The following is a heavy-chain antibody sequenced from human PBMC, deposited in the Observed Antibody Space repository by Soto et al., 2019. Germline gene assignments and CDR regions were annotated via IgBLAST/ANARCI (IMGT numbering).Heavy chain of an antibody. CDR2: ISGSGGST. V-gene: IGHV3-23*01. Sequence: GGEPTLSYGSSWFNFRSYSVSLVRQAPGKGLEWVSAISGSGGSTYYADSVKGRFTISRDNSKNTLYLQMNSLRAEDTAVYYCAKGLKDSIGYYLAFDIWGQGTMVTVSS. J-gene: IGHJ3*02. D-gene: IGHD3-22*01. CDR3: AKGLKDSIGYYLAFDI. CDR1: WFNFRSYS.